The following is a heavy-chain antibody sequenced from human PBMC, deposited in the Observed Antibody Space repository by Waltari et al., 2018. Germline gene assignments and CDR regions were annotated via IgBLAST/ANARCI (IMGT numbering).Heavy chain of an antibody. CDR3: ARPGVGRGFDX. V-gene: IGHV3-7*04. D-gene: IGHD3-10*01. CDR2: XKQDGXEK. J-gene: IGHJ3*02. Sequence: EMXVVXSGGDLVQPGGSXRLSGAASGFTFSSHWMNWVRQAQGKGLXWVANXKQDGXEKYYVDSVKXRFTISRDNAENSLYLQXDSLRDEDXAVYYXARPGVGRGFDXWGQGTXVTVSS. CDR1: GFTFSSHW.